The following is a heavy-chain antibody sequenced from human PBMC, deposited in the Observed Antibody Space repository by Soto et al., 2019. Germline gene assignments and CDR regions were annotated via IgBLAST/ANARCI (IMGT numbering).Heavy chain of an antibody. CDR2: TRNKANSYTT. V-gene: IGHV3-72*01. CDR1: GFTSSDYY. D-gene: IGHD1-26*01. Sequence: PGGSLRLSCSASGFTSSDYYMDWVRQLPGKGLEWVGRTRNKANSYTTEYAPSVKGRFTISRHDSEDSMYLQMNSLKTEDTAVYYCARDTGGSYDFWGQGALVTVSS. J-gene: IGHJ4*02. CDR3: ARDTGGSYDF.